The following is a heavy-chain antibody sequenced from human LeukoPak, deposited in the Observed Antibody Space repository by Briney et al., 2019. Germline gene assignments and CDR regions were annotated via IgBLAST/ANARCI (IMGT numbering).Heavy chain of an antibody. CDR3: ARDAVDTAMVGYSDY. CDR1: GFTFSSYW. J-gene: IGHJ4*02. CDR2: IKQDGSER. V-gene: IGHV3-7*01. Sequence: PGGSLRLSCVASGFTFSSYWMSWVRRAPGKGLEWVANIKQDGSERNYVDSVKDRFTISRDNAKNSLYLQMNSLGAEDTAVYYCARDAVDTAMVGYSDYWGQGTLVTVSS. D-gene: IGHD5-18*01.